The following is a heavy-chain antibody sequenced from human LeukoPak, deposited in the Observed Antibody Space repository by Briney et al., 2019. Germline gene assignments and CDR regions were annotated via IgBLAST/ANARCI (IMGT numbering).Heavy chain of an antibody. CDR1: GFTFSSYA. Sequence: PGGSLRLSCAASGFTFSSYAMSWVRQAPGKGLEWVSAISGSGGSTYYADSVKGRFTISRVNSKNTLYLQMNSLRAEDTAVYYCAKDRSGSYYRYFDYWGQGTLVTVSS. CDR2: ISGSGGST. V-gene: IGHV3-23*01. D-gene: IGHD1-26*01. CDR3: AKDRSGSYYRYFDY. J-gene: IGHJ4*02.